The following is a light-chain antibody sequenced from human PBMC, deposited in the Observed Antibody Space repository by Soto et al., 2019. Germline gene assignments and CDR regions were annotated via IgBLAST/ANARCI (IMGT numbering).Light chain of an antibody. V-gene: IGKV1-5*03. J-gene: IGKJ1*01. CDR2: KAS. Sequence: DIQMTQSPSTLSASVGDRVTITCRASQSISGWLAWYQQKPGKAPKLLIYKASSLESGVPSRFSGSGSGTEFTLTISSLQPDDFATYYCQQYQSYCQFGPGTKV. CDR1: QSISGW. CDR3: QQYQSYCQ.